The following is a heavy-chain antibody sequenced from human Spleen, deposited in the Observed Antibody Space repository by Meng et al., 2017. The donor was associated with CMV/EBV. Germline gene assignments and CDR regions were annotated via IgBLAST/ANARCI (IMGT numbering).Heavy chain of an antibody. CDR3: AREVFNGGSYYPDAFDI. V-gene: IGHV3-30*02. J-gene: IGHJ3*02. Sequence: GGSLRLSCAASGFTFSSYAMSWVRQAPGKGLEWVAFIRYDGSNKYYADSVKGRFTISRDNAKNSLYLQMNSLRAEDTAVYYCAREVFNGGSYYPDAFDIWGQGTLVTVSS. D-gene: IGHD1-26*01. CDR2: IRYDGSNK. CDR1: GFTFSSYA.